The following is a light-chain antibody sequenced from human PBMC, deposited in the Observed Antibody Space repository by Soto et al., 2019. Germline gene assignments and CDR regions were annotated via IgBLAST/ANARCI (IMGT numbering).Light chain of an antibody. CDR2: GNS. CDR1: SSNIGAGYD. J-gene: IGLJ7*01. Sequence: QAVVTQPPSVSGAPGQRVTISCTGSSSNIGAGYDVHWYQQLPGTAPKLLIYGNSNRPSGVPDRFSGSKSGTSASLAITGLQAGDEADYFCPSYDRRLGVFAVFGGGTQLTVL. V-gene: IGLV1-40*01. CDR3: PSYDRRLGVFAV.